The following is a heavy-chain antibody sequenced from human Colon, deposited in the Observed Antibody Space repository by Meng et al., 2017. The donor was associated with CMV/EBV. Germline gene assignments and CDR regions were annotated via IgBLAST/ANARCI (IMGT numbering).Heavy chain of an antibody. V-gene: IGHV3-9*01. CDR3: AREVVPPRRMDV. CDR1: GFVFNDYA. D-gene: IGHD2-2*01. Sequence: SLKISCAASGFVFNDYAMNWVRQAPGKGPEWVASLSWDGGRVYYADSVRGRFTISRDNAKNSLHLHISSLSAEDTAVYYCAREVVPPRRMDVWGQGTTVTVSS. J-gene: IGHJ6*02. CDR2: LSWDGGRV.